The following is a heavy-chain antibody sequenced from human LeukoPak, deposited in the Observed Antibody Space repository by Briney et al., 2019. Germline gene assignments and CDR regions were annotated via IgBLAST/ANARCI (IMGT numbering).Heavy chain of an antibody. CDR1: GLTFSNAW. D-gene: IGHD3-9*01. CDR3: TTGYYDILTGYFSFDY. CDR2: IKTKTDGGTT. V-gene: IGHV3-15*01. J-gene: IGHJ4*02. Sequence: PGRSLRLSCAASGLTFSNAWMSWVRQAPGKGLESVARIKTKTDGGTTDYAAPVKGRFTISRDDSKNTLYLQMNSLKTEDTAVYFCTTGYYDILTGYFSFDYWGQGTLVTVSS.